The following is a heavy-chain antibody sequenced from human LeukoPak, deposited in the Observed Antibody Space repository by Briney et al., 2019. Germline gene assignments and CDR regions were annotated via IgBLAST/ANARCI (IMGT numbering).Heavy chain of an antibody. D-gene: IGHD3-10*01. V-gene: IGHV3-23*01. Sequence: GGSVRLSCAASGFTFSNYAMTWVRQAPGKGLEWVSGISTSGGSTVYADSVKGRFTISRDDSKNTVFLQMNSLRAEDTAVYYCAKSFGGTYGHFDHWGGGTVVTASS. CDR1: GFTFSNYA. CDR2: ISTSGGST. J-gene: IGHJ4*02. CDR3: AKSFGGTYGHFDH.